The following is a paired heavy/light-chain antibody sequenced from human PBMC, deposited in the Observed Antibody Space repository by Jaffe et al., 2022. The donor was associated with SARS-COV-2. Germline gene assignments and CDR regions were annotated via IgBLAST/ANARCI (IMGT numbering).Light chain of an antibody. V-gene: IGKV1-5*03. CDR2: MAS. CDR3: QQYHRYST. Sequence: DIQMTQSPSTLSASVGDRVTFTCRASQSISSWLAWYQQKPGKAPKLLIYMASNLESGVPSRFSGSGSGTEFTLTISSLQPDDSATYYCQQYHRYSTFGQGTKLEIK. CDR1: QSISSW. J-gene: IGKJ2*01.
Heavy chain of an antibody. V-gene: IGHV3-9*01. CDR2: INWDSAII. J-gene: IGHJ3*01. CDR1: GFTFDNYA. Sequence: EVLLVESGGGSVPPGSSLRVSCGTSGFTFDNYAMHWVRQAPGKGLEWVSGINWDSAIIAYADSMKGRFTISRDNAKDSLYLQMNSLRVEDTAVYFCARSGGTFLDDAFDVWGQGTVVTVSS. CDR3: ARSGGTFLDDAFDV. D-gene: IGHD3-3*01.